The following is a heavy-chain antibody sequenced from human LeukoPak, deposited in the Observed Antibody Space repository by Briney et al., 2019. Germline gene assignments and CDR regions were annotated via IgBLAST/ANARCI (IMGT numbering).Heavy chain of an antibody. Sequence: PGGSLRLSCAASGFTFSSYAMSWVRQAPGKGLEWVSAISGSGGSTYYADSVKGRFTISRDNSKNTLYLQMNSLRAEDTAVYYCAKDRGLPSKYCSGGRCYSDFDYWGQGTLVTASS. D-gene: IGHD2-15*01. CDR3: AKDRGLPSKYCSGGRCYSDFDY. J-gene: IGHJ4*02. CDR2: ISGSGGST. V-gene: IGHV3-23*01. CDR1: GFTFSSYA.